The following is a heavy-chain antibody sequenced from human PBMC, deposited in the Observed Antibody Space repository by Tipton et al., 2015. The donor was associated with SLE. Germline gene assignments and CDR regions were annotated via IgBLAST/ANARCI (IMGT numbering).Heavy chain of an antibody. CDR3: YSSGWYGGYYYYYYMDV. D-gene: IGHD6-19*01. CDR1: GYSISSGYY. CDR2: IYYSGST. V-gene: IGHV4-38-2*01. J-gene: IGHJ6*03. Sequence: TLSLTCAVSGYSISSGYYWGWIRPPPGKGLEWIGSIYYSGSTYYNPSLKSRVTISVDTSKNQFSLKLSSVTAADTAVYYCYSSGWYGGYYYYYYMDVWGKGTTVTVSS.